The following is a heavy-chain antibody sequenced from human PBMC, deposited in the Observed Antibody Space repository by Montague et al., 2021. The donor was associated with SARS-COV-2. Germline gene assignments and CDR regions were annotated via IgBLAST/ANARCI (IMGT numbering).Heavy chain of an antibody. CDR3: ARDIFQRTPDTTMGYYYYDVMHV. Sequence: TLSLTCTVSGGSISSGGYYWSWIRKHPGKGLEWIGYIYYSGSTYYNPSLKSRVTISVDTSKNQFSLKLSSVTAADTAVYYCARDIFQRTPDTTMGYYYYDVMHVLGHGAPVTGSS. D-gene: IGHD5-18*01. CDR2: IYYSGST. J-gene: IGHJ6*02. V-gene: IGHV4-31*03. CDR1: GGSISSGGYY.